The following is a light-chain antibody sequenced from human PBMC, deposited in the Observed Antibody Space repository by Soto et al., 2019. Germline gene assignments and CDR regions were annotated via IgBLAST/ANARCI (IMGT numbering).Light chain of an antibody. V-gene: IGKV1-33*01. J-gene: IGKJ5*01. Sequence: DIQMTQSPSSLSASVGDRVTITCQASQDISNYLNWYQQKPGKAPKLLIYDASNLETGVPSRFSRSGSRKDFTFTISSLQPEDIATYYCQQYDNLLFGQGKRLEIK. CDR3: QQYDNLL. CDR1: QDISNY. CDR2: DAS.